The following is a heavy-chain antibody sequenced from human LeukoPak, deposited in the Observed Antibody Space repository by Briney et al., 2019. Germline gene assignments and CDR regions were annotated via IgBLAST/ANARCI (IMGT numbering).Heavy chain of an antibody. D-gene: IGHD2-15*01. CDR1: GFTSSNYA. CDR2: ISGSGGGT. V-gene: IGHV3-23*01. CDR3: VKSGLNRFDY. J-gene: IGHJ4*02. Sequence: GGSLRLSCAASGFTSSNYAMNWVRQAPGKGLEWVSSISGSGGGTYYADSVKGRFTTSRDNSKNTLYLQMNSLRAEDTAVYYCVKSGLNRFDYWGQGTLVTVSS.